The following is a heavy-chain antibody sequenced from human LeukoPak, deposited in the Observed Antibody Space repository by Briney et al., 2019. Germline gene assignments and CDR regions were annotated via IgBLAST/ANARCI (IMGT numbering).Heavy chain of an antibody. J-gene: IGHJ4*02. CDR2: INPNSGGT. D-gene: IGHD6-19*01. V-gene: IGHV1-2*02. CDR1: GYTFTGYY. Sequence: ASVKVSCKASGYTFTGYYMHWVRQAPGQGLEWMGWINPNSGGTNYAQKFQGRVTMTRDTSISTAYVELSRLRSDDTAVYYCARELSIAVAGIFDYWGQGTLVTVSS. CDR3: ARELSIAVAGIFDY.